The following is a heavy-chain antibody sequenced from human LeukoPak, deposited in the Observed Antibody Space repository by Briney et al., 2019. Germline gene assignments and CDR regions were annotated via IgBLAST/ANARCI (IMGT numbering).Heavy chain of an antibody. CDR2: VIPIFGTA. CDR3: AGPYGSGSYLKSYYYYMDV. CDR1: GGTFSSYA. J-gene: IGHJ6*03. V-gene: IGHV1-69*13. D-gene: IGHD3-10*01. Sequence: ASVKVSCKASGGTFSSYAISWVRQAPGQGLEWMGGVIPIFGTANYAQKFQGRVTITADESTSTAYMELSSLRSEDTAVYYCAGPYGSGSYLKSYYYYMDVWGKGTTVTVSS.